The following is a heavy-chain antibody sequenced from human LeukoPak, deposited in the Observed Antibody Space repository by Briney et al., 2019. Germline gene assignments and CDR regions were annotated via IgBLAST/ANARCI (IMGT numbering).Heavy chain of an antibody. CDR1: GDSVSSNSAA. CDR2: TYYRSKWYN. Sequence: SQTLSLTCAISGDSVSSNSAAWNWTRQSPSRGLEWLGRTYYRSKWYNDYAVSVKGRITINPDTSKNQFSLKLSSVTAADTAVYYCARERWLQLVIDYWGQGTLVPSPQ. J-gene: IGHJ4*02. V-gene: IGHV6-1*01. D-gene: IGHD5-24*01. CDR3: ARERWLQLVIDY.